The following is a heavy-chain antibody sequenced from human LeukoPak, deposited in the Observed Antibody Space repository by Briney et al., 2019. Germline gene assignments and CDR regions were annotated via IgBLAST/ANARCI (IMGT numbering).Heavy chain of an antibody. V-gene: IGHV4-31*03. J-gene: IGHJ4*02. Sequence: KSSETLSLTCNVSGYSISSGGYYWSWIRQHPGKGLEWIGYIYYSGSTYYNPSLKSRVTISVDTSKNQFSLKLSSVTAADTAVYYCASAAMGYCSSTSCYTQFDYWGQGTLVTVSS. D-gene: IGHD2-2*02. CDR2: IYYSGST. CDR3: ASAAMGYCSSTSCYTQFDY. CDR1: GYSISSGGYY.